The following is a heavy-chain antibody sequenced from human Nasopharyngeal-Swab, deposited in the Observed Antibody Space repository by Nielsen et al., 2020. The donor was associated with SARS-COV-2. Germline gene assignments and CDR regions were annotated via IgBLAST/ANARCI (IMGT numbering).Heavy chain of an antibody. CDR3: ARAKQWLVLRWFDP. V-gene: IGHV4-34*01. J-gene: IGHJ5*02. Sequence: GSLRLSCAVYGGSFSGYYWSWIRPPPGKGLEWIGEINHSGSTNYNPSLKSRVTISVDTSKNQFSLKLSSVTAADAAVYYCARAKQWLVLRWFDPWGQGTLVTVSS. CDR2: INHSGST. CDR1: GGSFSGYY. D-gene: IGHD6-19*01.